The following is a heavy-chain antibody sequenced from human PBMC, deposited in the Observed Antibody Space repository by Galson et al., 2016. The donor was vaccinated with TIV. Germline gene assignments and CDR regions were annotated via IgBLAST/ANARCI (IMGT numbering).Heavy chain of an antibody. CDR2: ITGSSAIP. CDR3: AKDPLGGWFQNPFDY. Sequence: SLRLSCAASGFPFSIYAMAWVRQAPGKGLEWVSGITGSSAIPYYTASVKGRFTISRDNSKNVLYLQMNSLRVDDTAVYFCAKDPLGGWFQNPFDYWGQGTLATVTS. D-gene: IGHD6-19*01. J-gene: IGHJ4*02. CDR1: GFPFSIYA. V-gene: IGHV3-23*01.